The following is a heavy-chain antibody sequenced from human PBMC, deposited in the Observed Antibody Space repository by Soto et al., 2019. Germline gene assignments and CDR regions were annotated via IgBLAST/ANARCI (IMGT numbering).Heavy chain of an antibody. D-gene: IGHD6-13*01. J-gene: IGHJ6*02. Sequence: QVQLVQSGAEVKEPGASVKVSCKASGYTFTSHDINWVRQATGEGLEWMGWMNPDSGDTGYAQKFKGRVTMTRNTSMSTAYMELSSLRSEDTAVYYCPRVCSPYYWYGMDVWGQETTVTVSS. CDR3: PRVCSPYYWYGMDV. CDR2: MNPDSGDT. CDR1: GYTFTSHD. V-gene: IGHV1-8*01.